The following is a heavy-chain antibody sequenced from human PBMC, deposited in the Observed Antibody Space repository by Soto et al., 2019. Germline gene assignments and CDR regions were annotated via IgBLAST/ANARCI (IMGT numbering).Heavy chain of an antibody. CDR2: ISTYNGNT. CDR3: ARDPYHVLMVNAPNLYGMDV. D-gene: IGHD2-8*01. CDR1: RYTFTTYD. V-gene: IGHV1-18*01. J-gene: IGHJ6*02. Sequence: ASVKVSCKDSRYTFTTYDISWVRQAPGQGLEWMGRISTYNGNTNYPQSLQGRLTLTTDTSTTTAYMELRSLRSDDTAVYYCARDPYHVLMVNAPNLYGMDVWGQGTTVTVSS.